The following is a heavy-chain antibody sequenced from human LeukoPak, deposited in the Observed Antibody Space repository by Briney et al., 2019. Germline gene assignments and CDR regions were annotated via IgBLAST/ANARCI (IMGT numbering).Heavy chain of an antibody. V-gene: IGHV1-2*02. Sequence: GASVKVSCKASVYTFTDYFIPWIRQAPGQGLEWMGWINPNSGATSYAQKFQGRVTMTRDTSINTGNMELTGLRFDDTAVYYCVRELSAVGGWGAFDMWGQGTMVTVSS. CDR2: INPNSGAT. D-gene: IGHD3-16*02. CDR3: VRELSAVGGWGAFDM. J-gene: IGHJ3*02. CDR1: VYTFTDYF.